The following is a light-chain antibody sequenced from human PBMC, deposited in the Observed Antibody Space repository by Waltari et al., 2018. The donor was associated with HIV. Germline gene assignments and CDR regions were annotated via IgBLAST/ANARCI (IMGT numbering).Light chain of an antibody. J-gene: IGLJ2*01. CDR2: EVT. CDR3: GSCTGDESPDVV. V-gene: IGLV2-8*01. Sequence: QPALTPPPSASGSPGQSVTISCTGTSSDIGGFVSWYQQHPGKAPKLMIDEVTKRPSGVPDRFSGSTSGNTASLTVSGLQAEDEAEYYCGSCTGDESPDVVFGEGTKLTVL. CDR1: SSDIGGF.